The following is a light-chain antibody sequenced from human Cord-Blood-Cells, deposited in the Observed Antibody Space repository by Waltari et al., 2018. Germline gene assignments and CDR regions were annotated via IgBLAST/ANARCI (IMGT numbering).Light chain of an antibody. CDR1: SSDVGSYNL. CDR3: CSYAGSTV. V-gene: IGLV2-23*01. J-gene: IGLJ3*02. Sequence: QSAPTQPASVSGSPGQSITISCTGTSSDVGSYNLVSWYQQHPGKAPKLMIYEGSKRPSGVSNRFSGSKSGNTASLTISGLQAEDEADYYCCSYAGSTVFGGGTKLTVL. CDR2: EGS.